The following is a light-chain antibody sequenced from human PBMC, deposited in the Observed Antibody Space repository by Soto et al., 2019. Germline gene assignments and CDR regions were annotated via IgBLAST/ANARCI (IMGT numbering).Light chain of an antibody. CDR3: QRYDNWPLT. Sequence: EIVLTQSPATLSLSPGERATLSCRASQSVSSYLAWYQQKPGQAPRLLIYHKSIRATGVPARFSGSGSGTEFSLTISSLQSEDFAVYFCQRYDNWPLTFGRGTKVDIK. V-gene: IGKV3-15*01. CDR2: HKS. CDR1: QSVSSY. J-gene: IGKJ4*01.